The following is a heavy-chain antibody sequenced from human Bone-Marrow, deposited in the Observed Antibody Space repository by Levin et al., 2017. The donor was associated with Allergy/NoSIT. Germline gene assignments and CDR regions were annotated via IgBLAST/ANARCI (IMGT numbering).Heavy chain of an antibody. CDR2: ISTYTGDT. CDR1: GYTFTSYQ. CDR3: ARGSLGLLTHFDF. J-gene: IGHJ4*02. V-gene: IGHV1-18*01. Sequence: ASVKVSCKAAGYTFTSYQIGWVRQAPGQGLEWLGFISTYTGDTKYAQKVQGRVTLTTDTSTSTAYMELRSLRSDDTAVYFCARGSLGLLTHFDFWGQGTLVTVSS. D-gene: IGHD3-16*01.